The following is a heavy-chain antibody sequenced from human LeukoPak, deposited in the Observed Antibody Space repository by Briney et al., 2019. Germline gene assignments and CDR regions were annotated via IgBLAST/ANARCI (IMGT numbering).Heavy chain of an antibody. CDR1: GGSISSYY. J-gene: IGHJ2*01. V-gene: IGHV4-4*07. D-gene: IGHD6-13*01. CDR3: ARHGSSWYLNWYFDL. Sequence: SETLSLTCTVSGGSISSYYWSWIRQPAGKGLEWIGRIYTSGSTNYNPSLKSRVTTSVDTSKNQFSLKLSSVTAADTAVYYCARHGSSWYLNWYFDLWGRGTLVTVSS. CDR2: IYTSGST.